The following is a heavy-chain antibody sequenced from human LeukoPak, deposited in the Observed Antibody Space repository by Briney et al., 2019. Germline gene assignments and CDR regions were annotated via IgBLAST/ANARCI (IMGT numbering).Heavy chain of an antibody. Sequence: SVKVSCKASGGTFSSYAISWVRQAPGQGLEWMGGIIPIFCTANYAQKFQGRVTITADESTSTAYMELSSLRSEDTAVYYCATVKRRSWGPGGFDYWGQGTLVTVSS. CDR1: GGTFSSYA. J-gene: IGHJ4*02. V-gene: IGHV1-69*01. CDR2: IIPIFCTA. D-gene: IGHD3-16*01. CDR3: ATVKRRSWGPGGFDY.